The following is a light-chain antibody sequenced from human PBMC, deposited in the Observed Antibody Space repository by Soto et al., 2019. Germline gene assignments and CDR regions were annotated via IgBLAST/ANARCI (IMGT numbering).Light chain of an antibody. CDR3: CSYSGSGTLV. Sequence: QSVLTKPASVSGSPGQSITISCTGTRSDVGSYNLVSWYQQHPGKAPKLMIYEDSKRPSGVSNRFSGSKSGNAASLTISGLQAEDEADYYCCSYSGSGTLVFGGGTMLTVL. CDR1: RSDVGSYNL. V-gene: IGLV2-23*01. CDR2: EDS. J-gene: IGLJ2*01.